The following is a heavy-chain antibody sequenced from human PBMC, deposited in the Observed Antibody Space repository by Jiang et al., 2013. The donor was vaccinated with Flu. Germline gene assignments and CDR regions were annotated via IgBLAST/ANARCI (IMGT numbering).Heavy chain of an antibody. D-gene: IGHD3-3*01. V-gene: IGHV4-30-2*01. CDR1: GGSVSDPDYC. J-gene: IGHJ2*01. Sequence: GSGLVKPSQTLSLTCTVSGGSVSDPDYCWSWIRQPLGKGLEWIGYIYHSGTSYYNPSLKSRATISADRSSNQFSLRLTSVAAADTAVYFRARTIGEYWYFDLWGLAPWSLSPQ. CDR3: ARTIGEYWYFDL. CDR2: IYHSGTS.